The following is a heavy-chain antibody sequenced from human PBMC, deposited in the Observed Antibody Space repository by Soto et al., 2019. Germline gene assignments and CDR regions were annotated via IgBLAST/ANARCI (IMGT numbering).Heavy chain of an antibody. D-gene: IGHD6-6*01. CDR1: GGTFSSYA. V-gene: IGHV1-69*13. Sequence: EASVKVSCKASGGTFSSYAISWVRQAPGQGLEWMGGIIPIFGTANYAQKFQGRVTITADESTSTAYMELSSLRSEDTAVYYCARGTQSGSSVGYWVQGTLVTVSS. CDR3: ARGTQSGSSVGY. CDR2: IIPIFGTA. J-gene: IGHJ4*02.